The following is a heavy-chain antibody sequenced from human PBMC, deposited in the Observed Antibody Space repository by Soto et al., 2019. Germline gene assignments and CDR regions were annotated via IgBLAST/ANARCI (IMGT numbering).Heavy chain of an antibody. Sequence: QVHLQESGPGLVKPSETLSLTCIVSGGSVTSGNYYWSWIRQSPGKGLEWMGYIYYGGSTDYNPSLKSQVTISVDTSKTQFFLTLKSVTAADTAVYYCARESYGDYVYWGQGILVSVSS. CDR3: ARESYGDYVY. CDR2: IYYGGST. D-gene: IGHD4-17*01. V-gene: IGHV4-61*01. CDR1: GGSVTSGNYY. J-gene: IGHJ4*02.